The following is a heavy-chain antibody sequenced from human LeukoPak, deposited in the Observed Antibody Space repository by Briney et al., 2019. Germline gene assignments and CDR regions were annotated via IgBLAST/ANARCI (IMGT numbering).Heavy chain of an antibody. Sequence: PGGSLRLSCAASGFTFSSYAMHWVRQAPGKGLEWVAVISYDGSNKYYADSVKGRFTISRDNSKNTLYLQMNSLRAEDTAVYYCARGGSKWEPTGPFDYWGQGTLVTVSS. V-gene: IGHV3-30-3*01. CDR3: ARGGSKWEPTGPFDY. J-gene: IGHJ4*02. CDR2: ISYDGSNK. CDR1: GFTFSSYA. D-gene: IGHD1-26*01.